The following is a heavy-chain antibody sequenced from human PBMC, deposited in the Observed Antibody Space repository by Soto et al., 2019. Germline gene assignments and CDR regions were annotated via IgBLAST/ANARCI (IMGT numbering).Heavy chain of an antibody. CDR2: IYYSGST. V-gene: IGHV4-39*07. D-gene: IGHD1-20*01. CDR1: GGSISSSSYY. Sequence: PSETLSLTCTVSGGSISSSSYYWGWIRQHPGKGLGWIGSIYYSGSTYYNPSLKSRVTISVDTSKNQFSLKLSSVTAADTAVYYCARVGGINWFDPWGQGTLVTVSS. CDR3: ARVGGINWFDP. J-gene: IGHJ5*02.